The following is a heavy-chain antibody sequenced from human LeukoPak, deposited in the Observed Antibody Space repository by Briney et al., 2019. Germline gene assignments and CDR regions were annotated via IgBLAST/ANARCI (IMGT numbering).Heavy chain of an antibody. CDR3: ARMLKGGSSYFDY. D-gene: IGHD1-26*01. V-gene: IGHV3-30-3*01. J-gene: IGHJ4*02. CDR1: GFSFSSYA. Sequence: GGSLRLSCAASGFSFSSYAMHWVRQAPGKGLEWVAVTSYDGTNKYYADSVKGRFTISRDNSKNPLYLQMNSLRAEDTAVYYCARMLKGGSSYFDYWGQGTLATVSS. CDR2: TSYDGTNK.